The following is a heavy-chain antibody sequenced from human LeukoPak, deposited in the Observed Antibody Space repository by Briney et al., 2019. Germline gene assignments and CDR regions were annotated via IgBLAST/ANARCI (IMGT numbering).Heavy chain of an antibody. Sequence: GGSLRLSCAASGFTFSSYWMSWVRQAPGKGLEGVANIKQDGSEKYYVDSVKGRFTISRDNAKNSLYLQMNSLRAEDTAVYYCASSTTKGPYYYYGMDVWGQGTTVTVSS. CDR3: ASSTTKGPYYYYGMDV. CDR1: GFTFSSYW. D-gene: IGHD4-11*01. V-gene: IGHV3-7*01. CDR2: IKQDGSEK. J-gene: IGHJ6*02.